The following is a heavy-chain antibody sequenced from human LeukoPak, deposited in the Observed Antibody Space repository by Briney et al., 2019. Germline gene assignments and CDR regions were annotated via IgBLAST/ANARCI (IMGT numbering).Heavy chain of an antibody. CDR3: ASLYDSSGYHSSWAFDI. Sequence: SETLSLACTVSGGSISSYYWSWIRQPPGKGLEWIGYIYYSGSTNYNPSLKSRVTISVDTSKNQFSLKLSSVTAADTAVYYCASLYDSSGYHSSWAFDIWGQGTMVTVSS. CDR2: IYYSGST. CDR1: GGSISSYY. J-gene: IGHJ3*02. D-gene: IGHD3-22*01. V-gene: IGHV4-59*01.